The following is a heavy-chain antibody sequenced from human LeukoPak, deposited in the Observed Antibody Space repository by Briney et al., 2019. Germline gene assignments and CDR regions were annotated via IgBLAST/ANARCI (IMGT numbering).Heavy chain of an antibody. CDR3: AKLGVISSDFVY. Sequence: GGSLRLSCAASGFTFSSYGMHWVRQAPGKGLEWVAVISYDGSNKYYADSVKGRFTISRDNSKNTLYLQMNSLRAEDTAVYYCAKLGVISSDFVYWGQGTLVTVSS. D-gene: IGHD3-10*01. CDR2: ISYDGSNK. V-gene: IGHV3-30*18. J-gene: IGHJ4*02. CDR1: GFTFSSYG.